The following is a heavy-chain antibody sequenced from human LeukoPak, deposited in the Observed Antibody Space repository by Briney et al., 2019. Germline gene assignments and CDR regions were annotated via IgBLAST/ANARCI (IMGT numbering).Heavy chain of an antibody. V-gene: IGHV3-30-3*01. J-gene: IGHJ4*02. D-gene: IGHD5-18*01. CDR1: GFTFSSYA. CDR3: ASSGYSLRLHLDY. CDR2: ISYDGSNK. Sequence: GRSLRLSCAASGFTFSSYAMHWVRQAPGKGLEWVAVISYDGSNKYYADSVKGRFTISRDNSKNTLYLQMNSLRAEDTAVYYCASSGYSLRLHLDYWGRGTLVTASS.